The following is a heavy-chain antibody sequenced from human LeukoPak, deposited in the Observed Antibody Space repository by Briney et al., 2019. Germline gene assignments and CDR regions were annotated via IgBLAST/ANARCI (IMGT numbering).Heavy chain of an antibody. CDR1: GFTFSSYA. V-gene: IGHV3-23*01. J-gene: IGHJ4*02. D-gene: IGHD1-26*01. CDR2: ISGSGGTT. Sequence: GGSLRLSCAASGFTFSSYAMSWVRQAPGKGLEWVSTISGSGGTTYYADSVKGRFSISRDNSKNTLYLQMNSLRAEDTAVYYCARYSGTFSNSYFDCWGQGTLVTVSS. CDR3: ARYSGTFSNSYFDC.